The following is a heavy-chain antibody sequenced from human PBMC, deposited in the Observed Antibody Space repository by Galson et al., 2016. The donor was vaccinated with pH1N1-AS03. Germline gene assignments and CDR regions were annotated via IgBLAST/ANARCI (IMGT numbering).Heavy chain of an antibody. J-gene: IGHJ4*02. D-gene: IGHD3-16*01. V-gene: IGHV5-51*03. CDR2: IYPGDSDS. CDR1: GYRFTNYW. Sequence: QSGAEVKKPGESLKISCKGSGYRFTNYWIGWVRQMPGKGLEWMGIIYPGDSDSRYNKSFQGQVTISADTSISTVHLQWSSLQASDTAMYYCARPRLNYFDNWGRGAMVTVSS. CDR3: ARPRLNYFDN.